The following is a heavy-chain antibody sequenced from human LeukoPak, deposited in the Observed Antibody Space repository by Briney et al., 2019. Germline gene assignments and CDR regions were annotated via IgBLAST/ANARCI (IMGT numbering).Heavy chain of an antibody. CDR2: ISSSSSTI. D-gene: IGHD1-20*01. CDR3: ARDDNWNDKPFDL. Sequence: QPGGSLRLSCAASGFTFSSYSMNWVRQAPGKGLEWVSYISSSSSTIYYADSVKGRFTISRDNAKNSLYLQMNSLRAEDTAVYYCARDDNWNDKPFDLWGQGTLVTVSS. J-gene: IGHJ4*02. V-gene: IGHV3-48*01. CDR1: GFTFSSYS.